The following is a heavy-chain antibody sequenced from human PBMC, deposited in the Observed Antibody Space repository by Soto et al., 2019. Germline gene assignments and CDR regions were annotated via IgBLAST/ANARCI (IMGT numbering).Heavy chain of an antibody. V-gene: IGHV4-30-2*01. CDR1: GGSISSGGYS. CDR2: IYHSGST. J-gene: IGHJ4*02. D-gene: IGHD5-12*01. Sequence: QLQLQESGSGLVKPSQTLSLTCAVSGGSISSGGYSWSWIRQPPGKGLEWIGYIYHSGSTYYNPSLQRRVTTSVNRYKNQFYLKLSSVTAADTAVYYCAAGGGLPRYYWGQGTLVTVSS. CDR3: AAGGGLPRYY.